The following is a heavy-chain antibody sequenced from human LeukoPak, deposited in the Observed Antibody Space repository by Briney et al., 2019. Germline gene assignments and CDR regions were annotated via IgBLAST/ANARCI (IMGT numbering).Heavy chain of an antibody. D-gene: IGHD6-13*01. V-gene: IGHV4-34*01. J-gene: IGHJ6*02. Sequence: SETLSLTCAVYGGSFSGYYWSWIRQPPGKGLEWIGEINHSGSTNCNPSLKSRVTISVDTSKNQFSLKLSSVTAADTAVYYCARGLRQQLGSYYYYYYGMDVWGQGTTVTVSS. CDR1: GGSFSGYY. CDR2: INHSGST. CDR3: ARGLRQQLGSYYYYYYGMDV.